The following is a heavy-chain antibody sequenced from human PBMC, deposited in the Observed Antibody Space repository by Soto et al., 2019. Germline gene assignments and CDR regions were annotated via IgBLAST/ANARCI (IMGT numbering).Heavy chain of an antibody. J-gene: IGHJ4*02. V-gene: IGHV3-49*04. CDR2: IRSKAYGGTT. CDR1: GFTFGDYA. CDR3: TSGSGSYTPYYFDY. Sequence: LRLSCTASGFTFGDYAMSWVRQAPGKGLEWVGFIRSKAYGGTTEYAASVKGRFTISRDDSKSIAYLQMNSLKTEDTAVYYCTSGSGSYTPYYFDYWGQGTLVTVSS. D-gene: IGHD3-10*01.